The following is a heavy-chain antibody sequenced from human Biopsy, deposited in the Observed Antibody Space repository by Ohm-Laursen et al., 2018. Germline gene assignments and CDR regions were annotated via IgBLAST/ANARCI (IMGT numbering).Heavy chain of an antibody. CDR2: IRVFKDDI. D-gene: IGHD2-15*01. CDR3: ARDRRRRLKVVVDNYYHFGMDV. V-gene: IGHV1-18*04. CDR1: GYDFTIHG. Sequence: ASVKASCKTSGYDFTIHGINWVRQAPGQGLEWLGWIRVFKDDIVHAQKFQGRVTMTTDTSTTTAYLELRSLTSDDTAVYYCARDRRRRLKVVVDNYYHFGMDVWGQGTWVTVSS. J-gene: IGHJ6*02.